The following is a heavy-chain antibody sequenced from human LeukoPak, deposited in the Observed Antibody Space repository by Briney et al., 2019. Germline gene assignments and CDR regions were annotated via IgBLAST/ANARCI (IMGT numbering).Heavy chain of an antibody. D-gene: IGHD3-22*01. J-gene: IGHJ6*03. V-gene: IGHV1-2*02. CDR2: INPNSGGT. CDR3: ARDTYYYDSSGYYYYYYMDV. CDR1: GYTFTGYY. Sequence: ASVKVSCKASGYTFTGYYMHWVRQAPGQGLEWMGWINPNSGGTNYAQKFQGRVTMTRDTSISTAYMELSRLRSDDTAVYYCARDTYYYDSSGYYYYYYMDVWGKGTTVTVS.